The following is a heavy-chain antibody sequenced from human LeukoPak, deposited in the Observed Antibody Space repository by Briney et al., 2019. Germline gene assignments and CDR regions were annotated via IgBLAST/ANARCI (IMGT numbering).Heavy chain of an antibody. CDR1: GFSFSSYA. Sequence: GGSLRLSCAASGFSFSSYAMSWVRQSPGKGLEWVSAISGSGGSTYSADSVKGRFTISRDNSKNTMYMQMNSLRAEDTGVYYCAKDYSSGWYRYYFDYWGQGTLVTVSS. D-gene: IGHD6-19*01. CDR2: ISGSGGST. J-gene: IGHJ4*02. CDR3: AKDYSSGWYRYYFDY. V-gene: IGHV3-23*01.